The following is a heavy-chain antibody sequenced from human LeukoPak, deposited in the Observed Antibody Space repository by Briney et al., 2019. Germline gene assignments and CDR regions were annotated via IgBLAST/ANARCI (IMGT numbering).Heavy chain of an antibody. V-gene: IGHV3-30*18. CDR1: GFTFSSYG. CDR2: ISVDASNK. D-gene: IGHD6-13*01. J-gene: IGHJ6*02. Sequence: GGSLRLSCAASGFTFSSYGMHWVRQAPGKGLEWVAVISVDASNKYYADSVKGRFTISRDNSKNTLYLQMNSLRAEDTAVYYCAKGDLGSWPYYYYYGMDVWGQGTTVTVSS. CDR3: AKGDLGSWPYYYYYGMDV.